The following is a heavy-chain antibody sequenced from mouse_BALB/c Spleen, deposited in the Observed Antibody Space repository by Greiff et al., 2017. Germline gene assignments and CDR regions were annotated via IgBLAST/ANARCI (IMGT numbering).Heavy chain of an antibody. Sequence: VKLQESGAELMKPGASVKISCKATGYTFSSYWIEWVKQRPGHGLEWIGEILPGSGSTNYNEKFKGKATFTADTSSNTAYMQLSSLTSEDSAVYYCARRDDYDAMDYWGQGTSVTVSS. J-gene: IGHJ4*01. V-gene: IGHV1-9*01. CDR3: ARRDDYDAMDY. CDR1: GYTFSSYW. CDR2: ILPGSGST.